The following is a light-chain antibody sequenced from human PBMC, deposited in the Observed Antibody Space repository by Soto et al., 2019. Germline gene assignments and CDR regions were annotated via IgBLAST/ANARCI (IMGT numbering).Light chain of an antibody. J-gene: IGKJ4*01. Sequence: EIVLTQSPGTLSLSPGERATLSCRASQSVYNNYLAWYQQKPDQAPRLLIYDASNRATGIPARFSGSGSGTDFTLTISSLEPEDFAVYYCQQRSNCLTVGGGTKVEIK. CDR1: QSVYNNY. CDR3: QQRSNCLT. CDR2: DAS. V-gene: IGKV3D-20*02.